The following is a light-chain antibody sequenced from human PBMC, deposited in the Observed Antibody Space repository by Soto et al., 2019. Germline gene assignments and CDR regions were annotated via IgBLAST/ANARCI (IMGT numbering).Light chain of an antibody. CDR2: DVS. V-gene: IGLV2-14*01. CDR3: SSYTSSSTLYV. CDR1: SSDVGGHNY. J-gene: IGLJ1*01. Sequence: QSALTQPASVSGSPGQSITISCTGTSSDVGGHNYVSWYQQHPGKAPKFMIYDVSNRPSGVSNRFSGSKSGNTASLTISGLQAEDDADYYCSSYTSSSTLYVFGTGTKLTVL.